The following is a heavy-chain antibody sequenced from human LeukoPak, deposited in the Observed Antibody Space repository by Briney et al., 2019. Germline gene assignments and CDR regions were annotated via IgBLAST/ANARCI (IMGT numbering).Heavy chain of an antibody. CDR2: INSNGSST. CDR1: GFTFSSYW. V-gene: IGHV3-74*01. CDR3: AREGTYYYDSSGYYS. J-gene: IGHJ4*02. D-gene: IGHD3-22*01. Sequence: GGSLRLSCVASGFTFSSYWMHWVRQAPGKGLVWVSRINSNGSSTSYADSVKGRFTISRDNAKNTLYLQMNSLRAEDTAVYYCAREGTYYYDSSGYYSWGQGTLVTVSS.